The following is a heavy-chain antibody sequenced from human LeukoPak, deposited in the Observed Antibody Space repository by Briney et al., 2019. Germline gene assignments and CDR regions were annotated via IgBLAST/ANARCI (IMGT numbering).Heavy chain of an antibody. CDR1: GFTFGDYA. CDR3: ITPLPYSAQ. V-gene: IGHV3-49*03. Sequence: AGGSLRLSCTASGFTFGDYAMSWIRQAPGKGLEWVGFIRSKAYGETADYAASVKGRFTISRDDSKSMMYLQMNSLKTEDTAVYYCITPLPYSAQGGQGTLVTVSS. CDR2: IRSKAYGETA. D-gene: IGHD2-21*01. J-gene: IGHJ4*02.